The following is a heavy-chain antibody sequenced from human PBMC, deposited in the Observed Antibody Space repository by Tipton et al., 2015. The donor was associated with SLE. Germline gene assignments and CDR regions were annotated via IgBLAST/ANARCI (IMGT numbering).Heavy chain of an antibody. CDR2: IYYSGST. Sequence: TLSLTCTVSGGSISSYYWSWIRQPPGKGLEWIGYIYYSGSTNYNPSLKSRVTISVDTSKNQFSLKLSSVTAAYTAVYYCARSFTVVVPPATNPIIAYSYGMDVWGQATTVTVSS. V-gene: IGHV4-59*01. J-gene: IGHJ6*02. CDR3: ARSFTVVVPPATNPIIAYSYGMDV. D-gene: IGHD2-2*01. CDR1: GGSISSYY.